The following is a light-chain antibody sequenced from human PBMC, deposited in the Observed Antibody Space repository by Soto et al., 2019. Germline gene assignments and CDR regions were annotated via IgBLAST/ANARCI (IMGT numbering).Light chain of an antibody. V-gene: IGKV2-30*01. CDR2: KGS. CDR1: QSLAYSDGNTY. J-gene: IGKJ2*01. Sequence: DVVMTQSPLSLPVTLGQPASISCRSSQSLAYSDGNTYLNWFQQRPGQSPRRLIYKGSNRDSGVPDRLSGSGSGTDFTLKISRVEAEDVGVYYCMQGTHWPPYTFGQGTKLEIK. CDR3: MQGTHWPPYT.